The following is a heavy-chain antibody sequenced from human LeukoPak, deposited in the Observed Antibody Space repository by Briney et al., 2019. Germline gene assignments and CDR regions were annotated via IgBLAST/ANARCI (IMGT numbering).Heavy chain of an antibody. CDR2: ISYDGSNK. Sequence: GGSLRLSCAASGFTFSSYGMHWVRQAPGNGLEWVAVISYDGSNKYYAGSVKGRFTISRDNSKNTLYLQMNSLRAEDTAVYYCAKGPTTMVGDYWGQGTLVTVSS. CDR1: GFTFSSYG. CDR3: AKGPTTMVGDY. J-gene: IGHJ4*02. V-gene: IGHV3-30*18. D-gene: IGHD3-10*01.